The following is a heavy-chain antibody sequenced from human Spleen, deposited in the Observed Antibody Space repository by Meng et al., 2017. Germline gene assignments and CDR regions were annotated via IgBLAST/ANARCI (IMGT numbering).Heavy chain of an antibody. CDR2: INHSGST. CDR3: ARGPTTMAHDFDY. Sequence: QVRLQQWGAGPLKPSETRALTCVVSGGSFSDYYWSWIRQPPGKGLEWIGEINHSGSTNYNPSLESRATISVDTSQNNLSLKLSSVTAADSAVYYCARGPTTMAHDFDYWGQGTLVTVSS. CDR1: GGSFSDYY. D-gene: IGHD4-11*01. V-gene: IGHV4-34*01. J-gene: IGHJ4*02.